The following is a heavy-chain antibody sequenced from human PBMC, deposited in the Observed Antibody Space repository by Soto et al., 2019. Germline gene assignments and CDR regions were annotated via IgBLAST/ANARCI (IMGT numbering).Heavy chain of an antibody. J-gene: IGHJ4*02. Sequence: LRLSCGVSGFPFAPSTMSWVRQAPGKGLEWVSTISVSVGSTYSADSVQGRFTVSSDISDNTLFLRMTSLTADDTAVYFCAKRDVPHSTSNAYFYDHWGRGVLVTVSS. V-gene: IGHV3-23*01. CDR1: GFPFAPST. CDR2: ISVSVGST. CDR3: AKRDVPHSTSNAYFYDH. D-gene: IGHD2-21*02.